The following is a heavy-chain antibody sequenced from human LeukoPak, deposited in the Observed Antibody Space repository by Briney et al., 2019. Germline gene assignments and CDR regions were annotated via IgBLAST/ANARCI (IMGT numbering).Heavy chain of an antibody. D-gene: IGHD3-10*01. CDR1: GFTFSSYG. Sequence: GGSLRLSCAASGFTFSSYGMHWVRQAPGKGLEWVSAISGSGGSTYYADSVKGRFTISRDNSKNTLYLQMNSLRAEDTAVYYCAKAFGGEPRAYFDYWGQGTLVTVSS. V-gene: IGHV3-23*01. CDR3: AKAFGGEPRAYFDY. J-gene: IGHJ4*02. CDR2: ISGSGGST.